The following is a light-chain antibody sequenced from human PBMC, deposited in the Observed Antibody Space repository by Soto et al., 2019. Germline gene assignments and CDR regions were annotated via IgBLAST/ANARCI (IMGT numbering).Light chain of an antibody. CDR3: AAWDDSPSVHVA. V-gene: IGLV1-47*01. CDR1: SSNIGSNY. Sequence: QSVLTQPPSASGAPGQGVTISCSGSSSNIGSNYVYWYQQFPGTAPKLLIYRNNQRPSGVPDRFSGSKSGTSASLAISGLRSEDEAEYNCAAWDDSPSVHVAFGGGTKVTVL. CDR2: RNN. J-gene: IGLJ2*01.